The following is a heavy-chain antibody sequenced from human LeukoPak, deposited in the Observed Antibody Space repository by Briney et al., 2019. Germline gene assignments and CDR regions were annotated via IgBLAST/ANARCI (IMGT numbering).Heavy chain of an antibody. Sequence: PSETLSLTCNVSGASMSNYYWVWIRQPPGKGLEWIGSIYHSGTTYSGSTYYNPSLKSRVTISLDTSKNQFSLKVGSMTAADTAVYYCARGTPGSSRLRYFDYWGQGTLVTVSS. CDR2: IYHSGTTYSGST. CDR1: GASMSNYY. J-gene: IGHJ4*02. CDR3: ARGTPGSSRLRYFDY. D-gene: IGHD3-10*01. V-gene: IGHV4-39*07.